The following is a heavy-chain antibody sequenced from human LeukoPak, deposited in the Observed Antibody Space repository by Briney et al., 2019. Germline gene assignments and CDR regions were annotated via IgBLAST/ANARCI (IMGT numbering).Heavy chain of an antibody. CDR2: IDHSGAL. CDR1: GYYISSGYH. V-gene: IGHV4-38-2*02. CDR3: ARTYGSGSSIDY. D-gene: IGHD3-10*01. Sequence: SEILSLTCTVSGYYISSGYHWGWLRQPPGQGLEWIGSIDHSGALYYNPSLKSQVTISVDKSKNQFSLKLSSVTAADTAVYYCARTYGSGSSIDYWGQGTLVTVSS. J-gene: IGHJ4*02.